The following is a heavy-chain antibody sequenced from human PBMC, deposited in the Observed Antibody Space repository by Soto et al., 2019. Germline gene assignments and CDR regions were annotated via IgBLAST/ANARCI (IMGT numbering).Heavy chain of an antibody. CDR1: GGSISSGGYY. J-gene: IGHJ4*02. CDR2: IYYSGST. Sequence: QVQLQESGPGLVKPSQTLSLTCTVSGGSISSGGYYWSWIRQHPGKGLEWIGYIYYSGSTYYNPSLKSRVTLAVDTSKNQLALKLSSVTAADTAVYYGARNRFARRRGEFDYWGQGTPVTVSS. D-gene: IGHD2-21*01. V-gene: IGHV4-31*03. CDR3: ARNRFARRRGEFDY.